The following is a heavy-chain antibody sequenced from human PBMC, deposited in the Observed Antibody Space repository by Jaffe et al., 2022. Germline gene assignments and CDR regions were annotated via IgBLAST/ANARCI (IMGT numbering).Heavy chain of an antibody. V-gene: IGHV3-7*01. Sequence: EGQLVESGGGLVQPGGSLRLSCAASGFTFSNYWMTWVRQAPGKGLEWVANIKQDGSEKYYVDSVKGRFTISRDNAKNSLYLQMNSLRAEDTAIYYCASRYYSTLLWGQGTLVTVSS. CDR3: ASRYYSTLL. CDR2: IKQDGSEK. J-gene: IGHJ4*02. CDR1: GFTFSNYW. D-gene: IGHD2-2*01.